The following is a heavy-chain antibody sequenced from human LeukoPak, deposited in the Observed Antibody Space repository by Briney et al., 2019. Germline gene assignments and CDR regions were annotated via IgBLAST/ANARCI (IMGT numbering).Heavy chain of an antibody. D-gene: IGHD1-14*01. V-gene: IGHV3-11*01. CDR2: ISSAGASV. CDR1: GFTFCDYY. Sequence: PGGALRLSCAASGFTFCDYYMSWIRQAPGKGLEWLSYISSAGASVDYADSVRGRFTISRDNAENSLYLQINSLTAADTAVYYCARENFREPGSGGFDYWGQGTLVTVSS. CDR3: ARENFREPGSGGFDY. J-gene: IGHJ4*02.